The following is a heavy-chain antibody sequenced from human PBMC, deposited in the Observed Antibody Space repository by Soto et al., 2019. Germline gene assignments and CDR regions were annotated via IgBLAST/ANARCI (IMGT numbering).Heavy chain of an antibody. Sequence: LCGGSISSYYWSWIRQPPGKGLEWIGYIYYSGSTNYNPSLKSRVTISVDTSKNQFSLKLSSVTAADTAVYYCARGGIVGATRAFDIWGQGTMVTVSS. D-gene: IGHD1-26*01. CDR2: IYYSGST. CDR1: GGSISSYY. CDR3: ARGGIVGATRAFDI. V-gene: IGHV4-59*01. J-gene: IGHJ3*02.